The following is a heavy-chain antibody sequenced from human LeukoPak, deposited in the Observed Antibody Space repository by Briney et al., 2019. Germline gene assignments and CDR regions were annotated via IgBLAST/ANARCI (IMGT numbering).Heavy chain of an antibody. V-gene: IGHV4-30-4*08. D-gene: IGHD3-10*01. CDR2: IYYSGTT. J-gene: IGHJ4*02. CDR3: ARYVYGSGAFDY. CDR1: GGSITSGGYY. Sequence: SETLSLTCTVSGGSITSGGYYLSWIRQLPGKGLEWIGYIYYSGTTSYNPSLKSRLTISLDTSKNQFSLKLSSVTAADTAVYYCARYVYGSGAFDYWGQGTLVTVSS.